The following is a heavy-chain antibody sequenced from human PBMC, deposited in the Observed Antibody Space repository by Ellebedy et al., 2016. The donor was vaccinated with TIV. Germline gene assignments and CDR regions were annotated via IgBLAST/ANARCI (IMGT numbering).Heavy chain of an antibody. J-gene: IGHJ5*02. CDR1: GGSMNNYY. D-gene: IGHD3-9*01. V-gene: IGHV4-59*01. CDR3: ARHRGYDILTNSYKEGIDR. Sequence: GSLRLXXTVSGGSMNNYYWTWIRQPPGKGLEWIGNVYYSGSTTYNPSLKSRVTISADPSRHQFSLELSSVTSADTAVYYCARHRGYDILTNSYKEGIDRWGQGTLVTVSS. CDR2: VYYSGST.